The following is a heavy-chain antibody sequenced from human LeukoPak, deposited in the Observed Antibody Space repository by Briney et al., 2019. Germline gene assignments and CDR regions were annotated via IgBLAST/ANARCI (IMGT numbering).Heavy chain of an antibody. V-gene: IGHV4-61*01. Sequence: SETLSLTCTVSGGSISSSNYYWSWIRQPPGKGLEWIGYIYYSGSTNYNPSLKSRVTISVDTSKNQFSLKLSSVTAADTAVYYCARVESYGSFLDYYYMDVWGKGTTVTVSS. CDR3: ARVESYGSFLDYYYMDV. J-gene: IGHJ6*03. D-gene: IGHD5-18*01. CDR1: GGSISSSNYY. CDR2: IYYSGST.